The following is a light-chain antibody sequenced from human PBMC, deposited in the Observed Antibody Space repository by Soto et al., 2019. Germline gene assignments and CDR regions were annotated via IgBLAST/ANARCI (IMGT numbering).Light chain of an antibody. CDR1: QSLTSNY. J-gene: IGKJ3*01. V-gene: IGKV3-20*01. CDR2: GTS. CDR3: QQYGDSVFT. Sequence: EIVLTQSPGTLSLSPGERATLSCRASQSLTSNYLAWYQQKPGQAPRLLISGTSNRPTGIPDRFSGSGSGTDFTLTINRLEPDDFAVYYCQQYGDSVFTFGPGTKVDIK.